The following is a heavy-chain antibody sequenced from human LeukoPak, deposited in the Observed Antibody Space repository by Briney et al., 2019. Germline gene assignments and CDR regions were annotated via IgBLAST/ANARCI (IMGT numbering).Heavy chain of an antibody. V-gene: IGHV4-34*01. CDR3: ARGVKYQLLLNWFDP. D-gene: IGHD2-2*01. CDR1: GGSFSGYY. J-gene: IGHJ5*02. CDR2: INHSGST. Sequence: SETLPLTCAVYGGSFSGYYWSWIRQPPGKGLEWIGEINHSGSTNYNPSLKSRVTISVDTSKNQFSLKLSSVTAADTAVYYCARGVKYQLLLNWFDPWGQGTLVTVSS.